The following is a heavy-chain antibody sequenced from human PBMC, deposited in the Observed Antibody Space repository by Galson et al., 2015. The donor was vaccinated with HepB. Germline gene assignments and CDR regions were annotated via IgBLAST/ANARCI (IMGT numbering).Heavy chain of an antibody. CDR3: VFFLRQWLVQGDIDY. V-gene: IGHV3-23*01. Sequence: SLRLSCAASGFTFSSYAMSWVRQAPGKGLEWVSAISGSGGSTYYADSVKGRFTISRDNSKNTLYLQMNSLRAEDTAVYYCVFFLRQWLVQGDIDYWGQGTLVTVSS. CDR2: ISGSGGST. D-gene: IGHD6-19*01. CDR1: GFTFSSYA. J-gene: IGHJ4*02.